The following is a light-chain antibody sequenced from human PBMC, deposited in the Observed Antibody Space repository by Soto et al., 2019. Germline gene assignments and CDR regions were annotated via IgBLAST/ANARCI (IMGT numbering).Light chain of an antibody. Sequence: EIVMTQSPATLSVSPGERATLSCRASQSVIINLAWYQQKPGPAPRLLIYGASTWATGIPSRFSGSGSGTEFTLTISSLQSEDFAVYYCQQYNNWPLTFGPGTKVDIK. V-gene: IGKV3-15*01. CDR3: QQYNNWPLT. CDR2: GAS. J-gene: IGKJ3*01. CDR1: QSVIIN.